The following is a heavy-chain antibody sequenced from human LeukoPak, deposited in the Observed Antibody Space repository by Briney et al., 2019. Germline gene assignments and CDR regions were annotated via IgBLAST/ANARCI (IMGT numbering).Heavy chain of an antibody. J-gene: IGHJ4*02. CDR1: GYSISSCHF. CDR3: ARGGGYDY. D-gene: IGHD3-16*01. CDR2: IYYSGST. V-gene: IGHV4-38-2*01. Sequence: PSETLSLTCAVSGYSISSCHFWGWIRQPPGKGLEWIGSIYYSGSTCYNPSLKSRVTMSADTSKNQFSLKLSYVTAADTAVYYCARGGGYDYWGQGTLVIVSS.